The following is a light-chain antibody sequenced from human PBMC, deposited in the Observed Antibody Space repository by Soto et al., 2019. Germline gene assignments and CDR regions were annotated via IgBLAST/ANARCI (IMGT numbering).Light chain of an antibody. CDR3: ATWEDTLKGPV. CDR1: SSNIGSKP. J-gene: IGLJ3*02. V-gene: IGLV1-44*01. Sequence: QSALTQPPSASGTPGQRVTISCSGSSSNIGSKPINWYQHLPGTAPKLLIFTNDRRPSGVPDRFSGSKSGTSGSLAITGLQSADEADYYCATWEDTLKGPVFGGGTKLTVL. CDR2: TND.